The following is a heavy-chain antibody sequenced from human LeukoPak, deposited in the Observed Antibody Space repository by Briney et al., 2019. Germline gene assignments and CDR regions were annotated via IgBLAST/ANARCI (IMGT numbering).Heavy chain of an antibody. CDR2: ISWDGGRT. J-gene: IGHJ3*02. CDR3: AKGMKYYDSSDYYYEGDAFDI. D-gene: IGHD3-22*01. CDR1: GFTFDDYS. Sequence: QTGGSLRLSCAASGFTFDDYSMHWVRQAPGKGLEWVSLISWDGGRTSYADAVKGRFTISRDNSKNSLFLQMNSLRTEDTALYYCAKGMKYYDSSDYYYEGDAFDIWGQGTLVTVSS. V-gene: IGHV3-43*01.